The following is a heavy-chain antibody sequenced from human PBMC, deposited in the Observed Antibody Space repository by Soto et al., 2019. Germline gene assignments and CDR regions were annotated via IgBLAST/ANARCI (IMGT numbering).Heavy chain of an antibody. CDR3: ARDPGYSNGNT. Sequence: QVQLVQSGAEEKKPGPSVKVSCKASGYTFTSYAMNWVRQAPGQRLEWMGWINAGNGNTKYSQKFQGRVTITRDTCASTAYMELSLLRSEDTAVYYCARDPGYSNGNTWGQGTLVTVSP. CDR2: INAGNGNT. CDR1: GYTFTSYA. V-gene: IGHV1-3*05. J-gene: IGHJ5*02. D-gene: IGHD5-18*01.